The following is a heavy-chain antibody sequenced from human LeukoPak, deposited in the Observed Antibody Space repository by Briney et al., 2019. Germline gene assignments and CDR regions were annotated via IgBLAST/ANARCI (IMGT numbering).Heavy chain of an antibody. CDR2: IYYSGST. D-gene: IGHD6-19*01. CDR3: AREGAVAGNYYYYYYMDV. J-gene: IGHJ6*03. Sequence: SETLSLTCTVSGGSISSYYWSWIRQPPGKGLEWIAYIYYSGSTNYNPSLKSRVTISVDTSKNQFSLKLSSVTAADTAVYYCAREGAVAGNYYYYYYMDVWGKGTTVTISS. CDR1: GGSISSYY. V-gene: IGHV4-59*01.